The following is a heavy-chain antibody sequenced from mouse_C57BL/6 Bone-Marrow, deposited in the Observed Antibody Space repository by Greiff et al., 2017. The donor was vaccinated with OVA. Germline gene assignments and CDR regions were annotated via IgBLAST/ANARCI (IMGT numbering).Heavy chain of an antibody. V-gene: IGHV3-6*01. CDR1: GYSITSGYY. D-gene: IGHD6-5*01. Sequence: EVKLMESGPGLVKPSQSLSLTCSVTGYSITSGYYWNWIRQFPGNKLEWMGYISYDGSNNYNPSLKNRISITRDTSKNQFFLKLNSVTTEDTATYYCARASYPYYFDYWGQGTTLTVSS. CDR2: ISYDGSN. CDR3: ARASYPYYFDY. J-gene: IGHJ2*01.